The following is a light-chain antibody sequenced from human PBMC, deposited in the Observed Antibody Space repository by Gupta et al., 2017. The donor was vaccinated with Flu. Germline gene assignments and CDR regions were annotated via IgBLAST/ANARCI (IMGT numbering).Light chain of an antibody. CDR2: GVT. Sequence: TSSDVGNYDYVSWYQQYPGKAPKLMIYGVTNRPAGVPNRFSGSKSGNMASLAISGLQAEDEANYYCCSYAGTFTFVFGGGTKVTVL. CDR1: SSDVGNYDY. J-gene: IGLJ3*02. CDR3: CSYAGTFTFV. V-gene: IGLV2-11*03.